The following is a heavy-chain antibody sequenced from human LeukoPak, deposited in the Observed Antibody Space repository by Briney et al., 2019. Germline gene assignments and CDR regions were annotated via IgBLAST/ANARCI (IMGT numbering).Heavy chain of an antibody. CDR3: ARVRRFGDYGGNWFDP. Sequence: SETLSLTCAVYGGSFSGYDWSWIRQPPGKGLEWIGEINHSGSTNYNPSLKSRVTISVDTSKNQFSLKLSSVTAADTAVYYCARVRRFGDYGGNWFDPWGQGTLVTVSS. J-gene: IGHJ5*02. CDR2: INHSGST. D-gene: IGHD4-17*01. CDR1: GGSFSGYD. V-gene: IGHV4-34*01.